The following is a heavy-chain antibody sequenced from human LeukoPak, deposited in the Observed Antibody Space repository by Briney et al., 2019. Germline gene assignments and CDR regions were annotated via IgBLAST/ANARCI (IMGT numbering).Heavy chain of an antibody. J-gene: IGHJ4*02. CDR3: ARESYRGGYYFDY. CDR2: ISSSGSTI. V-gene: IGHV3-48*03. CDR1: GFTFSSYE. D-gene: IGHD3-22*01. Sequence: GGSLRLSCAASGFTFSSYEMDWVRQAPGKGLEWVSYISSSGSTIYYADSVKGRFTISRDNAKNSLYLQMNSLRAEDTAVYYCARESYRGGYYFDYWGQGTLVTVSS.